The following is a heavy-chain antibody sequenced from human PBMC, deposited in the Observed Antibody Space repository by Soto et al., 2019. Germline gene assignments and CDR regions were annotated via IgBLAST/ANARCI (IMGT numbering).Heavy chain of an antibody. D-gene: IGHD3-10*01. V-gene: IGHV1-24*01. J-gene: IGHJ3*02. CDR3: ATAAPGGSYFRFVYALDI. CDR2: FDPEDGET. Sequence: ASVKVSCKVSGYTLTELSIHWVRQAPGKGLEWMGGFDPEDGETIYAQKFQGRVTMTEDTSTDTAYMELSSLRSEDTAVYYCATAAPGGSYFRFVYALDIWGQGKMVTVSS. CDR1: GYTLTELS.